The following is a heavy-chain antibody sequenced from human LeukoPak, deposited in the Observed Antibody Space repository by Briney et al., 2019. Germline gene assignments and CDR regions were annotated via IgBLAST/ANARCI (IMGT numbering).Heavy chain of an antibody. CDR2: INSDGSST. D-gene: IGHD5-24*01. CDR3: ARDESRDGYNLGFDY. Sequence: GGSLRLSCAASGFTFSSYWMHWVRQAPGKGLVWVSRINSDGSSTSYADSVKGRFTISRDNAKNTLYLQMSSLRAEDTAVYYCARDESRDGYNLGFDYWGQGTLVTVSS. J-gene: IGHJ4*02. V-gene: IGHV3-74*01. CDR1: GFTFSSYW.